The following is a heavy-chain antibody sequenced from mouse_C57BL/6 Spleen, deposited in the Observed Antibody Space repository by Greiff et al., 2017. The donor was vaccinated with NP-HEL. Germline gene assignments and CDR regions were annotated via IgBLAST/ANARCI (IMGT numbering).Heavy chain of an antibody. J-gene: IGHJ2*01. Sequence: EVHLVESGGDLVKPGGSLKLSCAASGFTFSSYGMSWVRQTPDKRLEWVATISSGGSYTYYPDSVKGRFTISRDNAKNTLYLQMSSLKSEDTAMYYCARRDYGGDYYFDYWGQGTTRTVSS. CDR3: ARRDYGGDYYFDY. CDR2: ISSGGSYT. D-gene: IGHD2-4*01. CDR1: GFTFSSYG. V-gene: IGHV5-6*01.